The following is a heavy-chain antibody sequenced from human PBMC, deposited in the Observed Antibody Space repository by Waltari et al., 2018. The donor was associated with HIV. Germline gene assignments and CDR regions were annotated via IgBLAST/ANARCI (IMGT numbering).Heavy chain of an antibody. CDR1: GGSISTYY. D-gene: IGHD3-10*01. CDR3: ARANAYYYGSGSSPPFDY. V-gene: IGHV4-4*07. Sequence: QVQLQESGPGLVKPSETLSLTCTVSGGSISTYYWSWIRQPAGKGLEWIGRIYTSESTKHTPSLKRRATMSMDTSKNQVSLKLSSVTAADTAVYYCARANAYYYGSGSSPPFDYWGQGTLVTVSS. J-gene: IGHJ4*02. CDR2: IYTSEST.